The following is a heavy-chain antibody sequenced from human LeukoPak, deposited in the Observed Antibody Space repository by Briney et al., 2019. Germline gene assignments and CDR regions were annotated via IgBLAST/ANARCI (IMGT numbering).Heavy chain of an antibody. V-gene: IGHV3-21*01. CDR2: ISSSSSYI. CDR3: ARGVVAVAGFPLDY. D-gene: IGHD6-19*01. CDR1: EFTFSSYS. Sequence: GGSLRLSCAASEFTFSSYSMNWVRQAPGKGLEWVSSISSSSSYIYYADSVKGRFTISRDNAKNSLYLQMNSLRAEDTAVYYCARGVVAVAGFPLDYWGQGTLVTVSS. J-gene: IGHJ4*02.